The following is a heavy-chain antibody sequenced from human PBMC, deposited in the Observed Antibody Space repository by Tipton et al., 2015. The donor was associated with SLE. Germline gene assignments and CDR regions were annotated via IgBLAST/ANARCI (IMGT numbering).Heavy chain of an antibody. CDR1: GDSISTGNYY. CDR2: IYPSVTT. CDR3: ARDGYSYPFDY. J-gene: IGHJ4*02. V-gene: IGHV4-61*02. Sequence: TLSLTCTVSGDSISTGNYYWSWIRQPAGKGLEWIGRIYPSVTTNYNPSLKSQVTMSIDTSKNQFSLKLTSVTAADTAVYYCARDGYSYPFDYWGQGTLVTVSP. D-gene: IGHD5-18*01.